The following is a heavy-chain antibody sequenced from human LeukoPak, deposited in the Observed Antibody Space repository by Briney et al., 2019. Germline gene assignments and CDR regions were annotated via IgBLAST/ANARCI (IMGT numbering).Heavy chain of an antibody. CDR3: ARQGLWELPTFDS. CDR2: VYYSGST. CDR1: GDSISSGTYY. Sequence: SETLSLTGTVSGDSISSGTYYWGYIRQPPQKGLEWIGSVYYSGSTYYNPSLKSRVTISVDTSKNQFSLKLSSVTAADTAVYYCARQGLWELPTFDSWGQGTLVSVSS. D-gene: IGHD1-26*01. V-gene: IGHV4-39*01. J-gene: IGHJ4*02.